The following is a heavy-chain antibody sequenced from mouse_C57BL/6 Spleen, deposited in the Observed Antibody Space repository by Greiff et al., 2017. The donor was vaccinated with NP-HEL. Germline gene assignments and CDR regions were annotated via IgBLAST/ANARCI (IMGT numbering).Heavy chain of an antibody. D-gene: IGHD1-1*01. CDR3: ASPGGRRYYAMDY. CDR2: ISSGSSTI. J-gene: IGHJ4*01. Sequence: EVKLVESGGGLVKPGGSLKLSCAASGFTFSDYGMHWVRQAPEKGLEWVAYISSGSSTIYYADTVKGRFTISRDNAKNTLFLQMTSLRSEDTAMYYWASPGGRRYYAMDYWGQGTSVTVAA. V-gene: IGHV5-17*01. CDR1: GFTFSDYG.